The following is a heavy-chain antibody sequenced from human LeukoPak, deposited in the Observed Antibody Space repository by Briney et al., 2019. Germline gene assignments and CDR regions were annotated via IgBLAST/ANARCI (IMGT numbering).Heavy chain of an antibody. D-gene: IGHD6-13*01. Sequence: SETLSLTCSVSGGSITTYYWNWIRQPPGKGLEWIGYFSNSGSTDHNPSLKGRVSISVDTSKNQFSLKLSSVTAADTAVYYCARGVYIAAAQYGYWGQGTLVTVSS. CDR1: GGSITTYY. V-gene: IGHV4-59*01. CDR2: FSNSGST. J-gene: IGHJ4*02. CDR3: ARGVYIAAAQYGY.